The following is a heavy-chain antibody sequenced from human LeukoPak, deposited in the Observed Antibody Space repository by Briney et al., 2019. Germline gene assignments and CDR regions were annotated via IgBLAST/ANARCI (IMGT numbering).Heavy chain of an antibody. CDR2: IHDSGST. J-gene: IGHJ4*02. Sequence: PSETLSLTCTVSGGSIRSYYWSWIRQSPGRGLEWIGFIHDSGSTNYNPSLKSRVITSLDTSKNKFSLKLSSVTAADTAVYYCARYLYDSGPFDLWGQGNLVTVSS. V-gene: IGHV4-4*09. CDR1: GGSIRSYY. CDR3: ARYLYDSGPFDL. D-gene: IGHD3-10*01.